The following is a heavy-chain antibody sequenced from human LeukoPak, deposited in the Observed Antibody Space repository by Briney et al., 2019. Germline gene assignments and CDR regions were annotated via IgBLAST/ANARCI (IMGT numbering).Heavy chain of an antibody. J-gene: IGHJ4*02. D-gene: IGHD6-19*01. CDR1: GFTGINDY. CDR2: IYGGGST. V-gene: IGHV3-53*01. CDR3: ASWPGGWYGEDS. Sequence: GGSLRLSCVGSGFTGINDYFSWVRQAPGKGLEWVSVIYGGGSTYYADSVKGRFTISRDTSKNTLYLQMNSLRAEDTAVYYCASWPGGWYGEDSWGQGTLVTVSS.